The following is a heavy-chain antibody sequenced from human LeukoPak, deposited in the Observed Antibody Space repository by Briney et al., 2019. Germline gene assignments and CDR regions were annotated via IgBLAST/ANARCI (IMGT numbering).Heavy chain of an antibody. Sequence: SETLSLTCAVYGGSFSGYYWSWIRQPPGKGLEWIGEINHSGSTNYNPSLKSRVTISVDTSKNQFSLKLSSVTAADTAVYYCARGIAARMLDYWGQGTLVTVSS. V-gene: IGHV4-34*01. CDR1: GGSFSGYY. CDR3: ARGIAARMLDY. D-gene: IGHD6-6*01. CDR2: INHSGST. J-gene: IGHJ4*02.